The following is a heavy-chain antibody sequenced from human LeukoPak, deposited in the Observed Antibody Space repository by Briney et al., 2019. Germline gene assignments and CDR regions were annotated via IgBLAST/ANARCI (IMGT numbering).Heavy chain of an antibody. Sequence: SETLSLTCTVSGGSVSTGSYYWSWIRQPPGEGLEWIGHIYYSESSNYNPSLKSRVTISVDTSKNQFSLNLSSVTAADTAVYYCARDQYSGSYWAYWGQGTLVTVSS. CDR2: IYYSESS. CDR1: GGSVSTGSYY. CDR3: ARDQYSGSYWAY. V-gene: IGHV4-61*01. J-gene: IGHJ4*02. D-gene: IGHD1-26*01.